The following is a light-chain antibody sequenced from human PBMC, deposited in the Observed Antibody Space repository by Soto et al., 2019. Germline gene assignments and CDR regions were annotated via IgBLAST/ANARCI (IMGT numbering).Light chain of an antibody. Sequence: DIQMTQSPSTLSASVGDRVTITCRASQSISSWLAWYQQKPGKAPKLLIYKASSLESGVPSRFSGSGSGTEITLTISRLQPDDVATYYCQQYNSYSRTFGQWTKVEIK. CDR2: KAS. CDR3: QQYNSYSRT. CDR1: QSISSW. V-gene: IGKV1-5*03. J-gene: IGKJ1*01.